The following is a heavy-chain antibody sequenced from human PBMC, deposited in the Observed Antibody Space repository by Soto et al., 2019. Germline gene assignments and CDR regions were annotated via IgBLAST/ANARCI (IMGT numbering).Heavy chain of an antibody. CDR2: VYYRGNT. V-gene: IGHV4-39*01. J-gene: IGHJ4*02. D-gene: IGHD2-15*01. Sequence: PSETLSLTCTVSGGSISSSSYYWGWIRQPPGKGLEWIGSVYYRGNTYYNPSLKSRVTISVDTSKNQFSLILNSVTAADTAVYYCATRLRIPQYYFDCWGQGTLVTVSS. CDR1: GGSISSSSYY. CDR3: ATRLRIPQYYFDC.